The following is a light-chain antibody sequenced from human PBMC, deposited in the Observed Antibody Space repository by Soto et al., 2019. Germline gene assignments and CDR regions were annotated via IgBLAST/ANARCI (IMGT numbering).Light chain of an antibody. CDR2: WAS. CDR3: QQYYSTPFP. J-gene: IGKJ3*01. Sequence: DIVMTQSPDSLAVSLGERATINCKSSQSVLYSSNNKNYLAWYQQKPGQPPKLLIYWASTRESGVPDRFSGSGSGTDFTLTISSLQAEDVAVYYCQQYYSTPFPFRPGPKVDIK. V-gene: IGKV4-1*01. CDR1: QSVLYSSNNKNY.